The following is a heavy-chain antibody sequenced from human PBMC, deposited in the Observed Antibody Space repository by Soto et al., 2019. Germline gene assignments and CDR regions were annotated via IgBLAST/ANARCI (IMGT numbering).Heavy chain of an antibody. CDR2: IGACKGST. CDR3: WRTVALGAWFDS. J-gene: IGHJ5*01. V-gene: IGHV1-18*01. CDR1: CSPSTSYG. D-gene: IGHD6-19*01. Sequence: ASVKFSCGASCSPSTSYGISWRRQAPGQGHEWIALIGACKGSTNYPQKLQGRVTMTSDTSTSTAYMELRSLRSDDTAVYYCWRTVALGAWFDSWGQGSLVTVSS.